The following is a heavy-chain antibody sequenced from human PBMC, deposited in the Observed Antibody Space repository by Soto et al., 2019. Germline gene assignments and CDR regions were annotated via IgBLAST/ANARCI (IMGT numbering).Heavy chain of an antibody. CDR1: GFSIRSYA. D-gene: IGHD3-22*01. Sequence: EEQLVESGGGLVQPGGSLRVSCAASGFSIRSYAMNWVRQAPGKGLEWVSYISVGSGSIFYADSVKGRFTISRDDAKNSLYLQMNTLRGEDTAVYYCVRDDRWPFDIWGQGTMFTVSS. CDR2: ISVGSGSI. V-gene: IGHV3-48*01. CDR3: VRDDRWPFDI. J-gene: IGHJ3*02.